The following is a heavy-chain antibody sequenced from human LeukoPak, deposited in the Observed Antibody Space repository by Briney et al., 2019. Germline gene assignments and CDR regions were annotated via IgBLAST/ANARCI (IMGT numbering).Heavy chain of an antibody. CDR1: GGSISSSSHY. J-gene: IGHJ4*02. D-gene: IGHD3/OR15-3a*01. Sequence: SETLSLTCTVSGGSISSSSHYWGWIRLPPGKGLEWIGSIHYSGSIYYNPSLKSRVTMSVDTSKNQFSLKLSSVTAADTAVYYCATFWSGSDNYSEYYFDYWGQGTLVTVSS. CDR2: IHYSGSI. V-gene: IGHV4-39*01. CDR3: ATFWSGSDNYSEYYFDY.